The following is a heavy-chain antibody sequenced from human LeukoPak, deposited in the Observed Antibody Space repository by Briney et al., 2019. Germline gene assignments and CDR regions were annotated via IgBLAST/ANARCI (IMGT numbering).Heavy chain of an antibody. CDR2: FDPEDGET. J-gene: IGHJ4*02. CDR3: ARVAIRGPWDY. Sequence: ASVKVSCKVSGYTLTELSMHWVRQAPGKGLEWMGGFDPEDGETIYAQKFQGRVTITRDTSASTAYMELSSLRSEDTAVYYCARVAIRGPWDYWGQGTLVTVSS. V-gene: IGHV1-24*01. D-gene: IGHD3-10*01. CDR1: GYTLTELS.